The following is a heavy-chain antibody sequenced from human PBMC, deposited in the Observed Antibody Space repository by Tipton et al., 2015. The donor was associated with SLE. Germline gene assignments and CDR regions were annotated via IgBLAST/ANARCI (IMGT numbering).Heavy chain of an antibody. CDR3: ARGWSQGI. V-gene: IGHV3-74*01. J-gene: IGHJ4*02. CDR1: GFTFSSSW. D-gene: IGHD3-3*01. Sequence: GSLRLSCAASGFTFSSSWMHWVRQDSVKGLVWVSRIKSDGTITSYADSVKGRFTISRDNAKNTLYLQMNSLRGEDTAVYYCARGWSQGIWGQGTLFTVS. CDR2: IKSDGTIT.